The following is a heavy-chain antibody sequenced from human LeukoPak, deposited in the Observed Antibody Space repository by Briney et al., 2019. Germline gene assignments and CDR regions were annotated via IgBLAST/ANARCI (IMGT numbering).Heavy chain of an antibody. Sequence: PSETLSLTCTVSGGSISTYYWSWIRQPPGKGLEWIGYIYYSGSTNYNASLKSRATISVDTSKNQFSLKLSSVTAADTAVYYCARHRYSSSSLNWFDPWGEGILVTVSS. CDR1: GGSISTYY. CDR3: ARHRYSSSSLNWFDP. J-gene: IGHJ5*02. CDR2: IYYSGST. V-gene: IGHV4-59*08. D-gene: IGHD6-6*01.